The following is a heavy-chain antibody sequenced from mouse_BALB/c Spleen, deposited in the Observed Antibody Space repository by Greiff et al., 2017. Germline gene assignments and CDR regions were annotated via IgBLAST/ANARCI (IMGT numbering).Heavy chain of an antibody. CDR3: ARFGYDYVVNYAMDY. Sequence: QVHVKQSGAELARPGASVKLSCKASGYTFTSYWMQWVKQRPGQGLEWIGAIYPGDGDTRYTQKFKGKATLTADKSSSTAYMQLSSLASEDSAVYYCARFGYDYVVNYAMDYWGQGTSVTVSS. CDR1: GYTFTSYW. J-gene: IGHJ4*01. D-gene: IGHD2-4*01. CDR2: IYPGDGDT. V-gene: IGHV1-87*01.